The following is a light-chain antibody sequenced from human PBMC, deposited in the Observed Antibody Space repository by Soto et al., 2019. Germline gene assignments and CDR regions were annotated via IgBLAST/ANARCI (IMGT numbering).Light chain of an antibody. J-gene: IGKJ1*01. Sequence: EIVLTQSPGTLSLSPGERATLSCRASQSVSSSYLAWYQQKLGQAPRLLIYGASSRATGIPDRFSGSGSGTDFTITIRRLEPEDFSIHYCKPHGSLPWTFGQGTKVEIK. CDR3: KPHGSLPWT. CDR1: QSVSSSY. V-gene: IGKV3-20*01. CDR2: GAS.